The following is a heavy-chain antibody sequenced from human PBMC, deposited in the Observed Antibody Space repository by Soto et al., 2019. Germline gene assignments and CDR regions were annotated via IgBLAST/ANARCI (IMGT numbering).Heavy chain of an antibody. V-gene: IGHV4-31*03. D-gene: IGHD3-22*01. CDR1: GGSISSGGYY. J-gene: IGHJ3*02. Sequence: SETLSLTCTVSGGSISSGGYYWSWIRQHPGKGLEWIGYIYYSGSTYYNPSLKSRVTISVDTSKNQFSLKLSSVTAADTAVYYCARVANYYDSSGYYYGDAFDSGGQGTMVTVSS. CDR3: ARVANYYDSSGYYYGDAFDS. CDR2: IYYSGST.